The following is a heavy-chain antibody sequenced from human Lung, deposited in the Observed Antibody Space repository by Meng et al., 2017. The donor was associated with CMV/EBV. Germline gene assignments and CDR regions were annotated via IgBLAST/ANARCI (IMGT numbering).Heavy chain of an antibody. CDR2: IIPILGRA. Sequence: SVXVSXKASGGTSSSYVISWVRQAPGQGLEWMGGIIPILGRANYGQKFQARVTITADKSTSTAHMELSSLRSEDTAVYYCARSRVLSSSPSRPPTYGMDVWXQVTXVTV. V-gene: IGHV1-69*10. J-gene: IGHJ6*02. D-gene: IGHD2-2*01. CDR3: ARSRVLSSSPSRPPTYGMDV. CDR1: GGTSSSYV.